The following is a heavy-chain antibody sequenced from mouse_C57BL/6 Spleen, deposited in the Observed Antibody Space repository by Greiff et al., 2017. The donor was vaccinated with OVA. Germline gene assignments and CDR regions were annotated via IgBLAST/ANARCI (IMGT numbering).Heavy chain of an antibody. J-gene: IGHJ4*01. V-gene: IGHV1-42*01. CDR1: GYSFTGYY. CDR2: INPSTGGT. CDR3: ARPTVVAHYYAMDY. Sequence: VQLKQSGPELVKPGASVKISCKASGYSFTGYYMNWVKQSPEKSLEWIGEINPSTGGTTYNQKFKAKATLTVDKSSSTAYMQLKSLTSEDSAVYYCARPTVVAHYYAMDYWGQGTSVTVSS. D-gene: IGHD1-1*01.